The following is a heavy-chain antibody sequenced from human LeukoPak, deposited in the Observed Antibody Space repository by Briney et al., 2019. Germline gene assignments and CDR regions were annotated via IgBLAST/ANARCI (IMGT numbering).Heavy chain of an antibody. CDR1: GFTFSSYA. D-gene: IGHD5-24*01. J-gene: IGHJ4*02. V-gene: IGHV3-9*01. Sequence: PGGPLRLSCAASGFTFSSYAMSWVRQAPGKGLEWVSGISWNSGSIGYADSVKGRFTISRDNAKTSLYLQMNSLRAEDTALYYCAKDLGPGSMAISPGFDYWGQGTLVTVSS. CDR2: ISWNSGSI. CDR3: AKDLGPGSMAISPGFDY.